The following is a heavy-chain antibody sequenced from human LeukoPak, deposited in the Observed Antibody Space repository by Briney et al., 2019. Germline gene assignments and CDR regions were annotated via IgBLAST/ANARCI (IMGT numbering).Heavy chain of an antibody. CDR3: ARDFYASGFYFWFDP. CDR2: ISPSGTT. J-gene: IGHJ5*02. Sequence: SETLSLTCTVSGGYTGSHYWSWIRQPAGKGLEWIGRISPSGTTHHNPSLGSRVTMSVDTSKNYFSLRLSSVTAADTAVYYCARDFYASGFYFWFDPWGQGMLVTVSS. D-gene: IGHD2/OR15-2a*01. CDR1: GGYTGSHY. V-gene: IGHV4-4*07.